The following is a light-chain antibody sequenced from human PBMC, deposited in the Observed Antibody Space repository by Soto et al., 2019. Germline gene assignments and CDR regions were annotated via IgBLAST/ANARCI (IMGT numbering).Light chain of an antibody. J-gene: IGKJ4*01. CDR3: QHYVTWPLT. CDR2: DTS. V-gene: IGKV3-15*01. CDR1: RGIGST. Sequence: EVVMTQSPATLSVSPGERATLSCRASRGIGSTLAWYQQKPGQTPRLLIYDTSTRATGVPARFIGSASGTEFTLTITSLQSEDFAIYYCQHYVTWPLTFGGGTGVENK.